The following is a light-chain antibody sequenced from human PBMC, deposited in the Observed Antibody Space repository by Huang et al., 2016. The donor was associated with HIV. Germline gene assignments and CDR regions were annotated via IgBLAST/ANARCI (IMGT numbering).Light chain of an antibody. V-gene: IGKV1-39*01. CDR1: QSINTY. J-gene: IGKJ1*01. Sequence: DIQMTQSPSSLSASVGDRVTITCRARQSINTYLNWYQQKPGKAPNLLIYATSSLQSGVPSRFSGSGSGTDFTLTISRLQPEDFATYFCQQSYSTPRTFGQGTKVEIK. CDR3: QQSYSTPRT. CDR2: ATS.